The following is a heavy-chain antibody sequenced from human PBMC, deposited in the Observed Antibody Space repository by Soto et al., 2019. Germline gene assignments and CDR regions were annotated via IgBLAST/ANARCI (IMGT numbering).Heavy chain of an antibody. CDR1: GYTFTSYG. CDR2: ISAYNGNT. CDR3: ARVWYYDILTGSLDV. D-gene: IGHD3-9*01. Sequence: ASVTVSCKASGYTFTSYGISWVRQAPGQGLEWMGWISAYNGNTNYAQKLQGRVTMTTDTSTSTAYMELRSLRSDDTAVYYCARVWYYDILTGSLDVWGQGTTVTVSS. J-gene: IGHJ6*02. V-gene: IGHV1-18*01.